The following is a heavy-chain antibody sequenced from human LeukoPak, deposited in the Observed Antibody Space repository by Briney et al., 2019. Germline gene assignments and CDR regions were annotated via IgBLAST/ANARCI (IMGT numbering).Heavy chain of an antibody. CDR3: ARDHGSAYYRAPRH. CDR2: INPSGGST. CDR1: GYIFTNYY. D-gene: IGHD3-10*01. Sequence: ASVKVSCKASGYIFTNYYMHWVRQAPGQGLEWMGPINPSGGSTTYAQKFQGRVTMTRDTSTSTVYMELSSLRSEDTAVYYCARDHGSAYYRAPRHWGQGTLVTVSS. J-gene: IGHJ4*02. V-gene: IGHV1-46*01.